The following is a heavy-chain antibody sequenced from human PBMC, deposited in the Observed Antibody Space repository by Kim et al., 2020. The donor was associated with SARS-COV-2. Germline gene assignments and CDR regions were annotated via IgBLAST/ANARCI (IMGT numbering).Heavy chain of an antibody. CDR3: ARQGSGSGTHGALLI. D-gene: IGHD3-10*01. V-gene: IGHV4-34*01. CDR1: VGSFSGYF. Sequence: SETLSLTCAVYVGSFSGYFWTWIRQVPGKGLEWIGETDPSGDTRYNPSLQSRVTILVDKSKNQFSLKLMSVISADTAVYYCARQGSGSGTHGALLIWGPG. CDR2: TDPSGDT. J-gene: IGHJ3*02.